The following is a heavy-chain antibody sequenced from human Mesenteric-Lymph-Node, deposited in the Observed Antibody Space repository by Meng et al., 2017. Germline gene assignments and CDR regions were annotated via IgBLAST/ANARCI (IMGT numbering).Heavy chain of an antibody. D-gene: IGHD6-13*01. CDR3: ARGGGNSWYIDY. CDR2: INHSGST. CDR1: GASVSGYY. V-gene: IGHV4-34*01. Sequence: QVQLQQWGAGLLKPSETSSLTCAVHGASVSGYYWSWIRQPPGKGMEWIGEINHSGSTNYNPSLKSRVTISVDTSKNQFSLKLSSVTAADTAVYYCARGGGNSWYIDYWGQGTLVTVSS. J-gene: IGHJ4*02.